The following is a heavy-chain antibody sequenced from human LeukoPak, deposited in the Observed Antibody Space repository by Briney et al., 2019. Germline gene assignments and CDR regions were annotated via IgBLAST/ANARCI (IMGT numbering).Heavy chain of an antibody. D-gene: IGHD2-2*01. J-gene: IGHJ3*02. CDR2: FDPEDGET. CDR1: GYTLTELS. V-gene: IGHV1-24*01. CDR3: ATLTLGYCSSTSCHGSAFDI. Sequence: ASVKVSCKVSGYTLTELSMHWVRQAPGKGLEWMGGFDPEDGETIYAQKFQGRVTMTEDTSTDTAYVELSSLRSEDTAVYYCATLTLGYCSSTSCHGSAFDIWGQGTMVTVSS.